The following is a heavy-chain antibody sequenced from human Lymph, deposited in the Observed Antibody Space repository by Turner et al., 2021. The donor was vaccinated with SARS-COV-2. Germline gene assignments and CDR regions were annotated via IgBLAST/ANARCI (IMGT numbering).Heavy chain of an antibody. CDR1: GYCLPTYW. CDR3: ARLPIARGYSGYDFYYFDY. V-gene: IGHV5-51*01. D-gene: IGHD5-12*01. CDR2: IYPGDSDT. J-gene: IGHJ4*02. Sequence: EAQPVQFGAAENQSGESPKTSCTGSGYCLPTYWLGWVRQMPGKGLEWMEIIYPGDSDTSYSPSFQGHVTISADKSISTAYLQWSSLKASDTAMYYCARLPIARGYSGYDFYYFDYWGQGTLVTVSS.